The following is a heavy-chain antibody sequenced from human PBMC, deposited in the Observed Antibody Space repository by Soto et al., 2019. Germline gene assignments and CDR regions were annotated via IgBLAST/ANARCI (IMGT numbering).Heavy chain of an antibody. CDR1: GDSISSGGYC. J-gene: IGHJ4*02. D-gene: IGHD1-26*01. V-gene: IGHV4-31*03. CDR3: AREGGSYSAFFDY. Sequence: QVQLRESGPGLVKPSQTLSLTCTVSGDSISSGGYCWSWIRQHPGQGLEWIGYIYYTGSTSYNPSLKSRVTVSVDTAKNQFSLKLSSVTAADTAVYYCAREGGSYSAFFDYWGQGTLVTVSS. CDR2: IYYTGST.